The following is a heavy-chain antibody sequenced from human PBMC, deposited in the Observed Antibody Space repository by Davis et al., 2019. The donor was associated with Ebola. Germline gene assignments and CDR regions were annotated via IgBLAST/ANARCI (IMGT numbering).Heavy chain of an antibody. D-gene: IGHD5-24*01. CDR1: GFTFSSYA. J-gene: IGHJ4*02. CDR2: ISGSGGST. CDR3: AKDPAEMATIITGGYFDY. V-gene: IGHV3-23*01. Sequence: GESLKISCAASGFTFSSYAMSWLRQAPGKGLEWVSAISGSGGSTYYADSVKGRFTISRDNSKNTLYLQMNSMRAEDTAVYYCAKDPAEMATIITGGYFDYWGQGTLVTVSS.